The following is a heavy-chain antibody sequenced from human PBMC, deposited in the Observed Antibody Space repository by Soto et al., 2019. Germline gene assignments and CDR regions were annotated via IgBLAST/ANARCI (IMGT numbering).Heavy chain of an antibody. CDR1: GGSVSIGNYY. J-gene: IGHJ6*02. CDR3: ARGVAVAGTGCYYYYGMVV. CDR2: IYYTGSS. V-gene: IGHV4-61*01. Sequence: SETLSLTCTVSGGSVSIGNYYWSWILQPPGKGLEWIGFIYYTGSSSYNPSLKSRVTMSLDKSNNQFSLKLSSVTAADTAVYYCARGVAVAGTGCYYYYGMVVWGQGTTVTVSS. D-gene: IGHD6-19*01.